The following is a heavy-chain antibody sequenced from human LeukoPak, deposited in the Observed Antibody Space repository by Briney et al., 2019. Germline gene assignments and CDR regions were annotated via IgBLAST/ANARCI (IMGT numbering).Heavy chain of an antibody. CDR1: GFTFSSYA. J-gene: IGHJ6*02. Sequence: PGGSLRLSCAASGFTFSSYAMHWVRQAPGKGLEWVAVISYDGSNKYCADSVKGRFTISRDNSKNTLYLQMNSLRAEDTAVYYCARDEDGMDVWGQGTTVTVSS. V-gene: IGHV3-30-3*01. CDR3: ARDEDGMDV. CDR2: ISYDGSNK.